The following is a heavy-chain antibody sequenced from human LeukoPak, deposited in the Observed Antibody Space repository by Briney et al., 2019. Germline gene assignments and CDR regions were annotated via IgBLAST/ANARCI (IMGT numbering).Heavy chain of an antibody. CDR3: ARHRIEVDPSDY. D-gene: IGHD2-15*01. Sequence: KHGESLQISCKGSGYSFTSYWSGWVRQMPGKGLEWMGIIYPGDSDTSYSPSFQGQVTISADKSISTPYLQWSSLKASDTAMYYCARHRIEVDPSDYWGQGTLVTVSS. CDR1: GYSFTSYW. V-gene: IGHV5-51*01. J-gene: IGHJ4*02. CDR2: IYPGDSDT.